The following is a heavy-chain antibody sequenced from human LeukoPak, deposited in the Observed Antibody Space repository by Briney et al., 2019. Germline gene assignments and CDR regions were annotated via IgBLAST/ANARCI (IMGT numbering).Heavy chain of an antibody. D-gene: IGHD5-18*01. J-gene: IGHJ4*02. Sequence: GESLKISCEGSGYSFASYWIGWARQMPGKGLELMAIFFPGNSQTTYSPPFQGQVTISADKSISIAYLQWSGLKASDTAMYYCVRHNNYALDYWGQGALVTVSS. CDR1: GYSFASYW. V-gene: IGHV5-51*01. CDR2: FFPGNSQT. CDR3: VRHNNYALDY.